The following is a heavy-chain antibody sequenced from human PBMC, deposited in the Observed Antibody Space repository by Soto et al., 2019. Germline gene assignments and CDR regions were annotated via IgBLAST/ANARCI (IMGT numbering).Heavy chain of an antibody. V-gene: IGHV3-23*01. J-gene: IGHJ3*02. CDR1: GFTLSSYA. CDR2: ISGSGVST. Sequence: GGSLRISCAASGFTLSSYAMSWVRQSPGKGLEWVSAISGSGVSTYYACSVKGRLTISRDNSNNTLYLQLNSLRAEDTDVYSCAKDHHGTMIVGFYSLDIAGQWTIVT. CDR3: AKDHHGTMIVGFYSLDI. D-gene: IGHD3-22*01.